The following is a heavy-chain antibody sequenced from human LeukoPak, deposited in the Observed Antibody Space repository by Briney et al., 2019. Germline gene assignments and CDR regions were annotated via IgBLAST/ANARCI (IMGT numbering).Heavy chain of an antibody. CDR3: ARGTMFPYYFDY. J-gene: IGHJ4*02. CDR2: ISSSSSYI. D-gene: IGHD3-10*02. V-gene: IGHV3-21*01. Sequence: GGSLRFSCAASGFKFSSYSMKWVRQAPGKGLEWVSFISSSSSYIYYADSLKGRFTISRDNAKNSLYLQMNSLRAEDTDVYYCARGTMFPYYFDYWGQGTLVTVSS. CDR1: GFKFSSYS.